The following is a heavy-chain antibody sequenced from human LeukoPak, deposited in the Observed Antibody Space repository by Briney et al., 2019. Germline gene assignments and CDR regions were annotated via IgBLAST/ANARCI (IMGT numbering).Heavy chain of an antibody. CDR3: ARARSSYGYGDAFDI. D-gene: IGHD5-18*01. J-gene: IGHJ3*02. V-gene: IGHV3-7*01. Sequence: GGSLRLSCAASGFTFSSYWMSWVRQAPGKGLEWVANIKKDGSEKYYVDSVKGRFTISRDNSKNTLYLQMNSLRAEDTAVYYCARARSSYGYGDAFDIWGQGTMVTVSS. CDR2: IKKDGSEK. CDR1: GFTFSSYW.